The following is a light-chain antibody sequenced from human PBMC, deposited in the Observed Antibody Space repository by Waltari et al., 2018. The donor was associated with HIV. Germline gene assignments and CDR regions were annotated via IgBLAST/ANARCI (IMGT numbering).Light chain of an antibody. CDR2: DVN. V-gene: IGLV2-11*01. J-gene: IGLJ2*01. CDR3: CSYAGDSVV. CDR1: SSDVGGYNY. Sequence: QSALTQPRSVSGSPGQSVAISCTGTSSDVGGYNYVSWYQQHPGKAPKLMLSDVNRRPSGVPVRFSGSKSCNTASLTISRLQAEDEADYYCCSYAGDSVVFGGGTKLTVL.